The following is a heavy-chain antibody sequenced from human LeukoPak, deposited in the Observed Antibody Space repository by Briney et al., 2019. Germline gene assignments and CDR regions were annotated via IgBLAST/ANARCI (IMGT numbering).Heavy chain of an antibody. CDR2: FYYSGST. CDR3: ARGQGGNYYLNYFDY. V-gene: IGHV4-59*01. J-gene: IGHJ4*02. CDR1: GGSFSTYY. Sequence: SETLSLTCTVTGGSFSTYYWSWIRQPPGKGLEWIGHFYYSGSTTYNPSLKSRVTFSVGTSRNQFSLKLTSVTAADTALYYCARGQGGNYYLNYFDYWGQGALVTVSS. D-gene: IGHD1-26*01.